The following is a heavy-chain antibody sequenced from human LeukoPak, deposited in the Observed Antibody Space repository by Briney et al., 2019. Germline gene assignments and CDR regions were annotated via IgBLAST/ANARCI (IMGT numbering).Heavy chain of an antibody. CDR3: ARDKYCSSTSCYTVFGY. CDR1: GYTFTSYY. V-gene: IGHV1-46*01. D-gene: IGHD2-2*02. J-gene: IGHJ4*02. Sequence: VASVKVSCKASGYTFTSYYMHWVRQAPGQGLEWMGIISPSGGSTSYAQKFQGRVTMTRDTSTSTVYMELSSLRSEDTAVYYCARDKYCSSTSCYTVFGYWGQGTLVTVSS. CDR2: ISPSGGST.